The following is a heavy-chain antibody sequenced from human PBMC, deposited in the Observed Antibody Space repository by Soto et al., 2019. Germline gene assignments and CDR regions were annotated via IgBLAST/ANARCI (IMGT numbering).Heavy chain of an antibody. D-gene: IGHD6-13*01. Sequence: QVQLGQSGAEVKKPGASVKVSCKASGYTFTSYDINWVRQATGQGLEWLGWMNPNSGNTGYAQKFQGRVTMTSNTSISTAYMELSSLRAEDTAVYYCVRRGFISSGGYWYFDLWGRGTLVTVSS. CDR2: MNPNSGNT. CDR3: VRRGFISSGGYWYFDL. V-gene: IGHV1-8*01. CDR1: GYTFTSYD. J-gene: IGHJ2*01.